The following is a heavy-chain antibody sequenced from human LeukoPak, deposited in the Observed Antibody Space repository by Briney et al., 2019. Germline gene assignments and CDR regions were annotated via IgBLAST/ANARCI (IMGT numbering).Heavy chain of an antibody. D-gene: IGHD3-22*01. V-gene: IGHV3-33*06. CDR2: IWYDGSNK. J-gene: IGHJ4*02. CDR1: GFTFSSYG. CDR3: AKDLASYYDSSGYCDY. Sequence: PGRSLRLSCAASGFTFSSYGMHWVRQAPGKGLEWVAVIWYDGSNKYYADSVKGRFTISRDNSKNTLYLQMNSLRAEDTAVYYCAKDLASYYDSSGYCDYWGQRTLVTVSS.